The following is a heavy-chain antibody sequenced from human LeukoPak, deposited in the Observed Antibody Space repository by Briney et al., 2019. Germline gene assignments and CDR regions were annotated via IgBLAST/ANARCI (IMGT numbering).Heavy chain of an antibody. J-gene: IGHJ6*03. CDR1: GFTFSNAW. CDR2: IKSKTDGGTT. Sequence: GGSLRLSCAASGFTFSNAWMSWVRQAPGKGLEWVGRIKSKTDGGTTDYAAPVKGRFTISRDDSKNTLYLQMNSLKTEDTAVYYCTTGVRKDIVVVPAAPAYYYYYYMDVWGKGTTVTISS. D-gene: IGHD2-2*01. V-gene: IGHV3-15*01. CDR3: TTGVRKDIVVVPAAPAYYYYYYMDV.